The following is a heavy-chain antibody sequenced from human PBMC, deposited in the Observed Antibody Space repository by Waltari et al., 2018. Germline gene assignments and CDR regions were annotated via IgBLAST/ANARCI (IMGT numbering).Heavy chain of an antibody. Sequence: QAQLVQSGPEVKKPGASVRLSCKASGYWFTNYGIGWVRQAPGQGLEWMGWNSPDNGDTNDAQNLQGRVTVTADTSTGTAHMDLRSLKSEDTAVYYCVRESSGWFAMDVWGQGTTVTVSS. CDR3: VRESSGWFAMDV. V-gene: IGHV1-18*04. CDR2: NSPDNGDT. CDR1: GYWFTNYG. D-gene: IGHD6-19*01. J-gene: IGHJ6*02.